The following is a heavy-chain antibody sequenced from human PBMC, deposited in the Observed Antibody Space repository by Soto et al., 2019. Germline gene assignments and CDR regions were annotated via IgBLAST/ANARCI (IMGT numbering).Heavy chain of an antibody. D-gene: IGHD4-17*01. Sequence: SETLSLTCAVSNDSIKNHFYWAWIRQPPGKGLEWIGSIYHSGSPHYNPSLKSRLTIAVDTSKNHFSLRLTSVTAADTAVYFCARETTVTTNFDSWGQGTLVTVSS. CDR3: ARETTVTTNFDS. CDR2: IYHSGSP. J-gene: IGHJ4*02. V-gene: IGHV4-38-2*02. CDR1: NDSIKNHFY.